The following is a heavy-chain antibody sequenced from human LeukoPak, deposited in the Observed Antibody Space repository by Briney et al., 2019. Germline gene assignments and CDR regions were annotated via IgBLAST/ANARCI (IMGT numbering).Heavy chain of an antibody. CDR2: IKQDGSEK. Sequence: PGGSLRLSCAASGFTFSSYWMSWVRQAPGKGLEWVANIKQDGSEKYYMDSVKGRFTISRDNAKNSLYLQMNSLRAEDTAVYYCARAFLEWLSSSDYWGQGTLVTVSS. J-gene: IGHJ4*02. V-gene: IGHV3-7*04. CDR1: GFTFSSYW. CDR3: ARAFLEWLSSSDY. D-gene: IGHD3-3*02.